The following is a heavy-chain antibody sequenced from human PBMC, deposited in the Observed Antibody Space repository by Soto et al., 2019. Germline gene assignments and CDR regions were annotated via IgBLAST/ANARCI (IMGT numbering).Heavy chain of an antibody. CDR2: ISGGGTGT. V-gene: IGHV3-23*01. Sequence: GGSLRLSCAASVFTFTNYALHCVRHAPGKGLEWVSSISGGGTGTYSADAVKGRFTISSDKSRNTVYLQMSSLRAEDTAVYYCAKGHYYDNIGNWVAHQAFAYGAQGTRFPVS. D-gene: IGHD3-22*01. CDR3: AKGHYYDNIGNWVAHQAFAY. CDR1: VFTFTNYA. J-gene: IGHJ4*02.